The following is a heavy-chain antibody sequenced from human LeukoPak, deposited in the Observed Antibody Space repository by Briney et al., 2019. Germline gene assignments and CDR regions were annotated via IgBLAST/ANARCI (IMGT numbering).Heavy chain of an antibody. V-gene: IGHV3-21*01. CDR1: GFNINTFV. Sequence: PGGSLRLSCAASGFNINTFVLNWVRQAPGKGLEWVSVISSSGSSKYYADSLKGRFTISRDNANNSLFLQMNSLTAADSALYYWARSGPQTLFQLKLGEFWFFDLWGRGTLVTVSS. CDR3: ARSGPQTLFQLKLGEFWFFDL. J-gene: IGHJ2*01. CDR2: ISSSGSSK. D-gene: IGHD3-10*01.